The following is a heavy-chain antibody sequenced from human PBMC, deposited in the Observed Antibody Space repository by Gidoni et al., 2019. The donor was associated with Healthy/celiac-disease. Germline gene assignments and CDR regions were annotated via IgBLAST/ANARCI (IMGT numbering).Heavy chain of an antibody. CDR1: GFTFSSYA. J-gene: IGHJ6*02. D-gene: IGHD6-19*01. V-gene: IGHV3-23*01. CDR3: AKALSGPGLVRGWEVMDV. CDR2: ISGSGGST. Sequence: EVQLLESGGGLVQPGGSLRLSCAASGFTFSSYAMSWVRQAPGKGLEWVSAISGSGGSTYYADSVKGRFTISRDNSKNTLYLQMNSLRAEDTAVYYCAKALSGPGLVRGWEVMDVWGQGTTVTVSS.